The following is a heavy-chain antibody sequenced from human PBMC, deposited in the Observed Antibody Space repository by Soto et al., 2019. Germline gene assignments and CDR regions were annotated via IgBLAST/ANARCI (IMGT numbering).Heavy chain of an antibody. CDR3: ARGRPYYYDSSGYYYFYYFDY. J-gene: IGHJ4*02. V-gene: IGHV4-34*01. CDR2: INHSGST. D-gene: IGHD3-22*01. Sequence: SETLSLTCAVYGGSFSGYYWSWIRQPPGKGLEWFGEINHSGSTNYNPSLKSRVTISVDTSKNQFSLKLSSVTAADTAVYYCARGRPYYYDSSGYYYFYYFDYWGQGTLVTVSS. CDR1: GGSFSGYY.